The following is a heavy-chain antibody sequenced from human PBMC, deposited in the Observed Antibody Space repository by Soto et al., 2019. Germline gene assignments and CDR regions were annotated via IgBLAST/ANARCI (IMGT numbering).Heavy chain of an antibody. CDR3: ARVRGSGSYPVRHDY. CDR1: CGSISSYY. J-gene: IGHJ4*02. CDR2: IYYSGST. Sequence: SETLSLTCTFSCGSISSYYWSWIRQPPGKGLEWIGYIYYSGSTNYNPSLKSRVTISVDTSKNQFSLKLSSVTAADTAVYYCARVRGSGSYPVRHDYWGQGTLVTVSS. D-gene: IGHD3-10*01. V-gene: IGHV4-59*01.